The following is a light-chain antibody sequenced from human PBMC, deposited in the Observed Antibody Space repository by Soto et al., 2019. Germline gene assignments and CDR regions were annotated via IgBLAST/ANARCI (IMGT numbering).Light chain of an antibody. CDR3: LLSYSVARPGV. J-gene: IGLJ3*02. Sequence: QAVVTQEPSLTVSPGGTVTLTCGSSTGAVTSGHYPHWFQQKPGQAPRTLIYDTSNKQSWTPVRFSGYLLGGKAALTRSGAQPEDEAYDYCLLSYSVARPGVFGGGTKVTVL. V-gene: IGLV7-46*01. CDR2: DTS. CDR1: TGAVTSGHY.